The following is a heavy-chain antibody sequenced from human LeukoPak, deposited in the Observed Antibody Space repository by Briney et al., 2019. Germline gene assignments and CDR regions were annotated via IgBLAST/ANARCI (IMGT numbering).Heavy chain of an antibody. CDR3: TRGGGSGYYFGIPRYYFDA. CDR1: GGSLEGLY. Sequence: PSETLSLTCTVSGGSLEGLYWSWIRQSPEKGLEWIGNVFHTGVTSYNLSLKSRVTISVDTSRNQFSLTMTSMTAADTAVYYCTRGGGSGYYFGIPRYYFDAWGQGVLVTVSS. V-gene: IGHV4-59*11. J-gene: IGHJ4*02. CDR2: VFHTGVT. D-gene: IGHD3-22*01.